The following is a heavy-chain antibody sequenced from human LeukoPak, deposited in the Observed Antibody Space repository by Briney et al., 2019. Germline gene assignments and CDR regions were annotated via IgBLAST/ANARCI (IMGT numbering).Heavy chain of an antibody. V-gene: IGHV1-18*01. D-gene: IGHD3-9*01. Sequence: ASVKVSCTASGSTFTSYGISWVRQAPGQGLEWMGWISAYNGNTNYAQKLQDRVTMTTDTSTSTAYMELRSLRSDDTAVYYCARDQPIYYDILTGEFDYWGQGTLVTVSS. CDR2: ISAYNGNT. CDR3: ARDQPIYYDILTGEFDY. CDR1: GSTFTSYG. J-gene: IGHJ4*02.